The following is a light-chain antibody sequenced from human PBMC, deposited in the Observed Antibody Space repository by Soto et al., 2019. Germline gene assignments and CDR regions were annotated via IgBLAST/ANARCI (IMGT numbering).Light chain of an antibody. CDR2: DVT. J-gene: IGLJ1*01. Sequence: QSVLTQPASVSGSPGQSITISCTGTSSDIGSYNYVSWYQQHPGKAPKLIIYDVTKRPSGVPDRFSGSSSGNTASLTISGLQAEDEADYFCCSYAGSYSYVFGTGTKVTVL. V-gene: IGLV2-11*01. CDR3: CSYAGSYSYV. CDR1: SSDIGSYNY.